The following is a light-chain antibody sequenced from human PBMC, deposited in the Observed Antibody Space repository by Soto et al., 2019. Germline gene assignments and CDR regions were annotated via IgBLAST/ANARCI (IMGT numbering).Light chain of an antibody. Sequence: EIVLTQSPATLSLSPGERATLSCGASQSVSSTYLAWYQQKPGLAPRLLIYDASSRATGIPDRFSGCGSGTDFTLTISRLEPEDFAVYYWEQSGSSPFTFGPGTKLEIK. V-gene: IGKV3D-20*01. CDR3: EQSGSSPFT. CDR2: DAS. CDR1: QSVSSTY. J-gene: IGKJ2*01.